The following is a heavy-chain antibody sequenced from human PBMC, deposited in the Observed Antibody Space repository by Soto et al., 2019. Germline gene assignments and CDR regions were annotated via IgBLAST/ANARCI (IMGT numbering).Heavy chain of an antibody. D-gene: IGHD4-17*01. Sequence: PSETLSLTCTVSDGSVSSGPYYWNWIRQPPGKGLEWIGYIYYTGSTNYNPSLKSRATISVDTSKNQFSLKLSSVTAADTAVYYCARVGTVLTPRDHTVYYYHGMDVWGQGTTVTVSS. V-gene: IGHV4-61*01. CDR2: IYYTGST. CDR1: DGSVSSGPYY. CDR3: ARVGTVLTPRDHTVYYYHGMDV. J-gene: IGHJ6*02.